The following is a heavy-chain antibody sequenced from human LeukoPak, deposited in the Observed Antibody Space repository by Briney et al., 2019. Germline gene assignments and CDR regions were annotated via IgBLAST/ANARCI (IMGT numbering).Heavy chain of an antibody. CDR3: AKGQDI. J-gene: IGHJ3*02. CDR2: ISGSGDST. Sequence: TGGSLRLSCAASGFTFSSYSMNWVRQAPGKGLEWVSAISGSGDSTYYADSVKGRFTISRDNSKNTLFLLMNSLRAENTAVYFCAKGQDIWGQGTMVTVSS. CDR1: GFTFSSYS. V-gene: IGHV3-23*01.